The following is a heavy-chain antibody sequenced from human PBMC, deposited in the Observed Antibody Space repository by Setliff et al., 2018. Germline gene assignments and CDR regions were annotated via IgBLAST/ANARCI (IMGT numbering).Heavy chain of an antibody. J-gene: IGHJ4*02. CDR1: GFSLTTSGTC. CDR3: ARSRYELPHYYFDY. Sequence: SGPTLVNPTQTLTLTCTFSGFSLTTSGTCVTWIRQPPGKALEWLARIDWDGDKYYNTSLRTRLTLSKDTSRNQVFLTMTNMDPVDTATYYCARSRYELPHYYFDYWGQGILVTVSS. CDR2: IDWDGDK. D-gene: IGHD1-7*01. V-gene: IGHV2-70*11.